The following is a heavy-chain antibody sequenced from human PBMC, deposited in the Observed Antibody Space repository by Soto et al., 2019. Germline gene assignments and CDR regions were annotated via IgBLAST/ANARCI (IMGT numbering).Heavy chain of an antibody. CDR2: ISAHNGNT. V-gene: IGHV1-18*01. CDR1: GYTFTSYG. J-gene: IGHJ4*02. CDR3: ARGRYGDY. D-gene: IGHD1-1*01. Sequence: QVHLVQSGAEVKKPGASVKVSCKGSGYTFTSYGITWVRQAPGQGLEWMGWISAHNGNTDYVQKLQGRVTVTRDTSTSTAYMELRSLRSDDTVVYYCARGRYGDYWGQGALVTVSS.